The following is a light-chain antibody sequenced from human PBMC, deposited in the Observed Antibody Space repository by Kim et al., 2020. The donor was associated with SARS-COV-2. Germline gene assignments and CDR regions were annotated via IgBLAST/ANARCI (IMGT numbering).Light chain of an antibody. CDR3: QQYSIAPRT. CDR2: GAS. V-gene: IGKV3-20*01. J-gene: IGKJ1*01. Sequence: DIEMTQSPGTLSLSPGERAIISCKASETVTNNYFAWFQQQTGQAPRLLIFGASTRASGIPDRFSGSGSGTDFTLVINRLEPEDFALYFCQQYSIAPRTFGLGTKVDIK. CDR1: ETVTNNY.